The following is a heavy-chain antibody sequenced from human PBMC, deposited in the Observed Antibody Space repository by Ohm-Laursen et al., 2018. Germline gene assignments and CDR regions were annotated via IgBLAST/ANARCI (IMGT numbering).Heavy chain of an antibody. CDR3: TTGGDYGDYFVLKDAFDI. V-gene: IGHV3-15*01. D-gene: IGHD4-17*01. CDR1: GFTFSNAW. J-gene: IGHJ3*02. Sequence: SLRLSCAASGFTFSNAWVSWVRQAPGKGLEWVGRIKSKTDGGTTDYAAPVKGRFTISRDDSKNTLYLQMNSLKTEDTAVYYCTTGGDYGDYFVLKDAFDIWGQGTMVTVSS. CDR2: IKSKTDGGTT.